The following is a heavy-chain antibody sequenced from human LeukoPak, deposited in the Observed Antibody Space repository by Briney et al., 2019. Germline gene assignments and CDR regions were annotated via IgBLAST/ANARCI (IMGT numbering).Heavy chain of an antibody. Sequence: SETLSLTCTVSGGSINSYYWSWIRQPPGKGLEWIGYVSYSGTTKYNPSLENRVAISVDTSKNQFSLKLSSVTAADTAVYYCVRHGGLSSPAAVWGQGTLVTVSS. CDR1: GGSINSYY. CDR2: VSYSGTT. D-gene: IGHD6-19*01. CDR3: VRHGGLSSPAAV. V-gene: IGHV4-59*08. J-gene: IGHJ4*02.